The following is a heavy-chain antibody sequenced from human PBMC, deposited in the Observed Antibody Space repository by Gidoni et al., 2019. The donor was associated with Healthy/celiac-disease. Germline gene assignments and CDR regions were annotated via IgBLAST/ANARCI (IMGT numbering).Heavy chain of an antibody. J-gene: IGHJ4*02. CDR3: AKDHILTGPTFYYFDY. CDR1: GFTFSSYG. CDR2: ISYDGSNK. Sequence: QVQLVESGGGVVQPGSSRRLSCAASGFTFSSYGLHWVRQAPGKGLEWVAVISYDGSNKYYADSVKGRFTISRDNSKNTLYMQMNSLRAEDTAVYYCAKDHILTGPTFYYFDYWGQGTLVTVSS. V-gene: IGHV3-30*18. D-gene: IGHD3-9*01.